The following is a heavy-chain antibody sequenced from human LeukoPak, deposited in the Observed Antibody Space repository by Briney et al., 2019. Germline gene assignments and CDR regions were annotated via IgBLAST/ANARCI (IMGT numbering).Heavy chain of an antibody. CDR1: AGSMSSNSYY. V-gene: IGHV4-39*01. Sequence: PSETLSLTCTVSAGSMSSNSYYWGWIRQPPGKGLEWIGRIHYSGNTYYNPSLKSRVTMSVDTSKNQFSLKLSSVTAADTAVYYCARRYSSSWYADWAFDYWGQGTLVTVSS. J-gene: IGHJ4*02. CDR2: IHYSGNT. CDR3: ARRYSSSWYADWAFDY. D-gene: IGHD6-13*01.